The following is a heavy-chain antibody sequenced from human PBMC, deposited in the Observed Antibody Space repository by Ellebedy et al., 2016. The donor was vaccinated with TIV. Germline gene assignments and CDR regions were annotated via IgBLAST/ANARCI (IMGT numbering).Heavy chain of an antibody. J-gene: IGHJ6*02. Sequence: SETLSLTXSVSSGSMSGYYWGWIRQTPEKGLEWMGYTHDSGSTNYNPSVKSRVTISVETSKNQISLKLRAVTAADTAVYYCATFPPRYIDGLDVWGQGTTVTVSS. D-gene: IGHD1-14*01. CDR1: SGSMSGYY. V-gene: IGHV4-59*01. CDR2: THDSGST. CDR3: ATFPPRYIDGLDV.